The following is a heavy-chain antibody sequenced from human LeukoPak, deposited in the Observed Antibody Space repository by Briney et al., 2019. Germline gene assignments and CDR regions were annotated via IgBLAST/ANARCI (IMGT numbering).Heavy chain of an antibody. CDR1: GFTFSSYW. CDR3: ASECGSCYAWDAFDI. D-gene: IGHD2-15*01. V-gene: IGHV3-7*01. CDR2: IKQDGSEK. J-gene: IGHJ3*02. Sequence: GGSLRLSCAASGFTFSSYWMSWVRQAPGKGLEWVANIKQDGSEKYYVDSVKGRFTISRDNAKNSLYLQMNSLRAEDTAVYYCASECGSCYAWDAFDIWGQGTMVTVSS.